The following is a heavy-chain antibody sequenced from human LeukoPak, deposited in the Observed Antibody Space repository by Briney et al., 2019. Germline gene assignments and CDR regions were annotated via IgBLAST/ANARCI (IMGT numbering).Heavy chain of an antibody. CDR1: GGSFGGYY. CDR2: INHSGST. Sequence: PSETLSLTCAVYGGSFGGYYWIWIRQPPGKGLEWIGEINHSGSTNYNPSLKSRVTMSVDTSKNQFSLKLSSVTAADTAVYYCARDKRVAVAGTYIYYYYMDVWGNGTTVTISS. V-gene: IGHV4-34*01. D-gene: IGHD6-19*01. J-gene: IGHJ6*03. CDR3: ARDKRVAVAGTYIYYYYMDV.